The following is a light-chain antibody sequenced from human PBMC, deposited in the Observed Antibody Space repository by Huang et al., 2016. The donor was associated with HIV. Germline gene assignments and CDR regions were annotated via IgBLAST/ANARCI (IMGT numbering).Light chain of an antibody. Sequence: EIVLTQSPGTLSLSPGERAPLSCRASHSVSSSYLAWYQQKPGQAPRLLIYGASNRATGIPERFSGRGSGTDFALTINGLEPEDSAVYFCQQYGSSPYTFGQGTKLEIK. V-gene: IGKV3-20*01. CDR2: GAS. CDR3: QQYGSSPYT. J-gene: IGKJ2*01. CDR1: HSVSSSY.